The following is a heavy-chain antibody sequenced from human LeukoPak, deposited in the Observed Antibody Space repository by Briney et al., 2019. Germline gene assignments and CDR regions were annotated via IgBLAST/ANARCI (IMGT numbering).Heavy chain of an antibody. V-gene: IGHV3-66*01. CDR2: IYDGGSA. D-gene: IGHD6-13*01. Sequence: GGSLRPSCAASGFTVSSKYISWVRQAPGKGLEWVSVIYDGGSADYADSVKGRFTISRDNSKSKVYLQMNSLRVEDTAVYYCAREASYSGSWWYFDHWGQGTLVTVSS. CDR1: GFTVSSKY. CDR3: AREASYSGSWWYFDH. J-gene: IGHJ4*02.